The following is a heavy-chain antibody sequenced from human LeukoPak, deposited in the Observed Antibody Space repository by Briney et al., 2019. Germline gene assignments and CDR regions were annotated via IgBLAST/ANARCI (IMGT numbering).Heavy chain of an antibody. CDR2: IYHSGST. CDR3: ARMYSSSWYYYYYGMDV. J-gene: IGHJ6*02. CDR1: GGSISSSNW. Sequence: SETLSLTCAVSGGSISSSNWWSWVRQPPGKGLEWIGEIYHSGSTNYNPSLKSRVTISVDKSKNQFSLKLSSVTAADTAVYYCARMYSSSWYYYYYGMDVWGQGTTVTVSS. V-gene: IGHV4-4*02. D-gene: IGHD6-13*01.